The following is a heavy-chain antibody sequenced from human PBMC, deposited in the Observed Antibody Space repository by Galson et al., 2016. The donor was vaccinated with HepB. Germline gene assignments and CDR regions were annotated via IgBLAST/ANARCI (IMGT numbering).Heavy chain of an antibody. CDR2: IRGSGDTT. CDR1: GFTFSNYA. D-gene: IGHD2-2*01. Sequence: SLRLSCAASGFTFSNYAMSWVRQAPGKGLEWVSSIRGSGDTTYDEDAVRGRFTISRDNSRNTLSLQMDSLRAEDSAIYYCAKGNIVQVPAAPYAWGQGALVTVSS. J-gene: IGHJ5*02. CDR3: AKGNIVQVPAAPYA. V-gene: IGHV3-23*01.